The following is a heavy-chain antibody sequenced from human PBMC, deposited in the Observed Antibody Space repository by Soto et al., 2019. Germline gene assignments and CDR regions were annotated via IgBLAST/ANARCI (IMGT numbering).Heavy chain of an antibody. Sequence: SETLSLTCAVSGGSISSGGYSWSWIRQPPGKGLEWIGYIYHSGSTYYNPSLKSRVTISVDTSKNQFSLKLSSVTAADTAVYYCARATIFGVVIGMDVWGQGTTVTVSS. V-gene: IGHV4-30-2*01. CDR1: GGSISSGGYS. D-gene: IGHD3-3*01. CDR2: IYHSGST. CDR3: ARATIFGVVIGMDV. J-gene: IGHJ6*02.